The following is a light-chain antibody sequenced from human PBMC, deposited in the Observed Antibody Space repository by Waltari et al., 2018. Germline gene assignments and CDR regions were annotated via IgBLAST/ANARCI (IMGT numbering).Light chain of an antibody. CDR3: MIWHNSSWV. CDR2: YNSDSDK. J-gene: IGLJ3*02. Sequence: QAVLTQPSSLSASPGASASLTCTLRSDIYVGTKRLFWSTHKAGSPPQYLLRYNSDSDKQQGSGVPSRFSGSKDASANAGILLISGLQSEDEADYYCMIWHNSSWVFGGGTKVTVL. CDR1: SDIYVGTKR. V-gene: IGLV5-45*02.